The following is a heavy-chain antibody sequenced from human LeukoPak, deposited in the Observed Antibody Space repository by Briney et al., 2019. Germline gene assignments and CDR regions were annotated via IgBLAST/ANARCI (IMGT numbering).Heavy chain of an antibody. V-gene: IGHV4-34*01. D-gene: IGHD3-9*01. J-gene: IGHJ5*02. CDR1: GGSFSGYY. CDR2: INHSGST. CDR3: ARALPRYDILTGYYIGGWFDP. Sequence: SETLFLTCAVYGGSFSGYYWSWIRQPPGKGLEWIGEINHSGSTNYNPSLKSRVTISVDTSKNQFSLKLSSVTAADTAVYYCARALPRYDILTGYYIGGWFDPWGQGTLVTVSS.